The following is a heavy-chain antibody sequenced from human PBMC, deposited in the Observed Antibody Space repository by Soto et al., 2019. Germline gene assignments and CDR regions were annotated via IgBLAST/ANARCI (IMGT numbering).Heavy chain of an antibody. CDR3: ARTTRNSWFDP. V-gene: IGHV3-48*01. J-gene: IGHJ5*02. CDR2: ISSSSSTI. Sequence: GGSLRLSCAASGFTFSSYSMNWVRQAPGKGLEWVSYISSSSSTIYYADSVKGRFTISRDNAKNSLYLQMNSLRAEDTAVYYCARTTRNSWFDPWGQGTLVTVSS. CDR1: GFTFSSYS.